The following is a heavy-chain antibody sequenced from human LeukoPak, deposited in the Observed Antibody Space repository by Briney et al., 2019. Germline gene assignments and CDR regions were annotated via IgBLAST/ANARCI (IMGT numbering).Heavy chain of an antibody. Sequence: PGRSLRLSCAASGFTFSSYGMHWVRQAPGKGLEWVAIIWYDGSNKYYADSVKGRFTISRDNSKNTLYLQMSSLRAEDTAVYYCARGSSGYSTDIWGQGTMVTVSS. CDR3: ARGSSGYSTDI. CDR2: IWYDGSNK. D-gene: IGHD3-22*01. V-gene: IGHV3-33*01. J-gene: IGHJ3*02. CDR1: GFTFSSYG.